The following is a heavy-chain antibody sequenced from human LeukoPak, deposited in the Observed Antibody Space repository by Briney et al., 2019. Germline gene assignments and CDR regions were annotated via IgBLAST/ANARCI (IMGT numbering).Heavy chain of an antibody. CDR2: ISSSSSTI. V-gene: IGHV3-48*01. D-gene: IGHD7-27*01. Sequence: GGSLRPSCAASGLTFSSYSMNWVGQAPGKGLEWVSYISSSSSTIYYADSVKGRFTISRDNAKNSLYLQMNSLRAEDTAVYYCARDRSWGGAFDIWGQGTMVTVSS. CDR1: GLTFSSYS. CDR3: ARDRSWGGAFDI. J-gene: IGHJ3*02.